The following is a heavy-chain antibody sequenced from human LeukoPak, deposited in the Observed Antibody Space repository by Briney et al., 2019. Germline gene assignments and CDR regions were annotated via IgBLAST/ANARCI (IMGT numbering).Heavy chain of an antibody. CDR1: GSGFTFNNYW. CDR3: AAAYCGGDCRKSSFDY. CDR2: INADGSTT. V-gene: IGHV3-74*01. D-gene: IGHD2-21*02. Sequence: GGSLRLSCAASGSGFTFNNYWMHWVRQAPGKGLVWVSRINADGSTTSYADSVRGRFTISRDNAKNTLYLQMNSLRAEDTAVYYCAAAYCGGDCRKSSFDYWGQGTLVTVSS. J-gene: IGHJ4*02.